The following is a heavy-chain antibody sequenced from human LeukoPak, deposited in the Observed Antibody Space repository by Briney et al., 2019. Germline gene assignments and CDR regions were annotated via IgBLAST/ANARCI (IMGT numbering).Heavy chain of an antibody. CDR2: MYGDMRDI. CDR1: RLTFSNSW. D-gene: IGHD5-12*01. J-gene: IGHJ5*02. V-gene: IGHV3-74*01. CDR3: ARDLGLRGST. Sequence: PGGSLRLSCEASRLTFSNSWMHWVRQIPGKGLVWVSRMYGDMRDISYADSVKGRFTISRDNAKNTVYLQMNSLRGEDTAVYYCARDLGLRGSTWGQGTLVTVSS.